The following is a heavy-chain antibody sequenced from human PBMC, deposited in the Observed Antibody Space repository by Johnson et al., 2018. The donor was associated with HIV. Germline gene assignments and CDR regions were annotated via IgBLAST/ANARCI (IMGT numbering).Heavy chain of an antibody. J-gene: IGHJ3*02. Sequence: QVQLVESGGGVVQPGRSLRLSCAASRFTFSSYGMHWVRQAPGKGLEWVAVISYDGNNTYYADSVKGRFTISRDNSKNTLYLQMNRLRAEDTAVYYCAKDSSRYYDSRGAFDIWGQGTMVTVSS. CDR1: RFTFSSYG. V-gene: IGHV3-30*18. CDR2: ISYDGNNT. D-gene: IGHD3-22*01. CDR3: AKDSSRYYDSRGAFDI.